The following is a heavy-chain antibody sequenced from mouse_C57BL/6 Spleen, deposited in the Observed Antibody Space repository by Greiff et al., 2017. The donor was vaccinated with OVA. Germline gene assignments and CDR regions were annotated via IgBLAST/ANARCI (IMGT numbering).Heavy chain of an antibody. J-gene: IGHJ2*01. V-gene: IGHV3-6*01. CDR2: ISYDGSN. Sequence: EVKLVESGPGLVKPSQSLSLTCSVTGYSITSGYYWNWIRQFPGNKLEWMGYISYDGSNNYNPSLKNRISITRDTSKNQFFLKLNSVTTEDTATYYCARDYYGSMGYWGQGTTLTVSS. CDR3: ARDYYGSMGY. D-gene: IGHD1-1*01. CDR1: GYSITSGYY.